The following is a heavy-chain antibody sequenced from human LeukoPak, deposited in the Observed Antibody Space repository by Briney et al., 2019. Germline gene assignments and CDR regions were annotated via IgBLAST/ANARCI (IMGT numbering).Heavy chain of an antibody. CDR2: ISSSSSYI. CDR3: AKRGDGGHKSLEY. D-gene: IGHD3-16*01. CDR1: GFTFSSYS. Sequence: GGSLRLSCAASGFTFSSYSMNCVRQAPGKGLEWVSSISSSSSYIYYADSVKGRFTISRDNTKNSLYLQMNSLRAEDTAVYYCAKRGDGGHKSLEYWGQGTLVIVSS. J-gene: IGHJ4*02. V-gene: IGHV3-21*01.